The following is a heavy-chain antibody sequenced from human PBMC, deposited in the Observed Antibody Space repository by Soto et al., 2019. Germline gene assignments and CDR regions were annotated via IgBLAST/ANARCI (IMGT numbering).Heavy chain of an antibody. Sequence: PGGSLRLSCAASGFTFSSYAMSWVRQAPGKGLEWVSAISGSGGSTYYADSVKGRFTISRDNSKNTLYLQMNSLRAEDTAVYYCAKDFEDIVLYRRAPLYYGMDVWGQGTTVTVSS. CDR3: AKDFEDIVLYRRAPLYYGMDV. CDR1: GFTFSSYA. J-gene: IGHJ6*02. CDR2: ISGSGGST. D-gene: IGHD2-8*01. V-gene: IGHV3-23*01.